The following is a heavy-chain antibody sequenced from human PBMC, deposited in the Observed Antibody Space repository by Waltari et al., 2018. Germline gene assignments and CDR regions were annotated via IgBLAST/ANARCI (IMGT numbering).Heavy chain of an antibody. D-gene: IGHD3-16*02. Sequence: QVQLQESGPGLVKPSETLSLTCTVSGGSISSYYWSWIRQPPGKGLEWIGYIYYSGSTNDNHTLKSRGTISVDTSKNQFSLKLSSVTAADTAVYYCARAYYDYVWGSYRYWYFDLWGRGTLVTVSS. CDR1: GGSISSYY. CDR2: IYYSGST. J-gene: IGHJ2*01. V-gene: IGHV4-59*01. CDR3: ARAYYDYVWGSYRYWYFDL.